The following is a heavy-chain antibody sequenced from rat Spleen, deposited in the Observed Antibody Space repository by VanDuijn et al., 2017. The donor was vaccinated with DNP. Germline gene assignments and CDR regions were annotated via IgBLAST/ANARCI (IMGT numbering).Heavy chain of an antibody. J-gene: IGHJ3*01. Sequence: EVELVESGGGLVQPGRSMKLSCAASGFTFSNYGMAWVRQAPTKGLEWVASISTSGGSTYYRDSVKGRFTISRDNAKSTLYLQMDSLRSEDTATYYCTTGGPSWFAYWGQGTLVTVSS. V-gene: IGHV5-27*01. CDR3: TTGGPSWFAY. D-gene: IGHD4-3*01. CDR2: ISTSGGST. CDR1: GFTFSNYG.